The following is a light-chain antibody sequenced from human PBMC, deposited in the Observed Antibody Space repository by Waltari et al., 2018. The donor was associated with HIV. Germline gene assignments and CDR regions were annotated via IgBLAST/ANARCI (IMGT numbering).Light chain of an antibody. Sequence: QPALTQPASVSGSPGPSITISCAGTRRAVGGYDYVSWYQEHPGKAPKLIIFDVNKRPSGVSNRFSGSKSGNTASLTISGLQAEDEADYYCCSYGGSGTSVFGSGTKVTVL. CDR1: RRAVGGYDY. V-gene: IGLV2-23*02. CDR3: CSYGGSGTSV. J-gene: IGLJ1*01. CDR2: DVN.